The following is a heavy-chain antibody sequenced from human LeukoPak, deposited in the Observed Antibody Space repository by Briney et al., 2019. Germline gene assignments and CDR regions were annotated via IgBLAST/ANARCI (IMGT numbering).Heavy chain of an antibody. Sequence: PGRSLRLSCAASGFTFSIYAIHWVRQAPGKGLEWVAGISYNGTNEYYPDSLKGRFTISRDNSKNTLYLQMNSLRAEDTAVYYCAKVIREVDMSHDYWGQGALVTVSS. CDR2: ISYNGTNE. V-gene: IGHV3-30-3*01. CDR3: AKVIREVDMSHDY. J-gene: IGHJ4*02. CDR1: GFTFSIYA. D-gene: IGHD5-24*01.